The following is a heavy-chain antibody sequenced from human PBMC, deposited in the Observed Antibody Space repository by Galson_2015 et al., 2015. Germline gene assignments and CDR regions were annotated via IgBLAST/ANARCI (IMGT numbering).Heavy chain of an antibody. CDR3: ARDESMSAAGTDY. Sequence: LILSCAASGFTFSSYGMHWVRQAPGKGLEWVAVIWYDGSNKYYTDSVKGRFTISRDNSKKTLYLQMNSLRAEDTAVYYCARDESMSAAGTDYWGQGTLVTVSS. CDR2: IWYDGSNK. J-gene: IGHJ4*02. CDR1: GFTFSSYG. V-gene: IGHV3-33*01. D-gene: IGHD6-13*01.